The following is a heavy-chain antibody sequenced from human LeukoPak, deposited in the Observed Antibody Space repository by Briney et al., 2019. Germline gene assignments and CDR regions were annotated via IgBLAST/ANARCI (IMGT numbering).Heavy chain of an antibody. CDR2: INPNSGGT. D-gene: IGHD2-15*01. V-gene: IGHV1-2*02. J-gene: IGHJ5*02. Sequence: ASVKVSCNASGYTFTGYYMRWVRQSPGQGLEWMGWINPNSGGTNYARKFQGRVTMARDTSISTAYMGLSRLRSDSTAVYYCAREPDCSGGSCYSKGGNWFDAWGQGTLVTVSS. CDR1: GYTFTGYY. CDR3: AREPDCSGGSCYSKGGNWFDA.